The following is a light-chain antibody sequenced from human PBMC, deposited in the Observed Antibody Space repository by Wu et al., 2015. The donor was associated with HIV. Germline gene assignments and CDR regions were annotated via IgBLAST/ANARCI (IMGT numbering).Light chain of an antibody. Sequence: SCRASQMLPAAFSLVPRSDLARLPRLLIYGASNRATGIPDRFSGSGSGTDFTFTISSLQPEDIATYYCQHCDHLPYIFGQGTRLEI. J-gene: IGKJ2*01. CDR2: GAS. V-gene: IGKV3-20*01. CDR1: QMLPAA. CDR3: QHCDHLPYI.